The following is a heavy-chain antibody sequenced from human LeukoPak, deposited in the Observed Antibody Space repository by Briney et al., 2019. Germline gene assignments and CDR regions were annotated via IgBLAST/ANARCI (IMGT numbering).Heavy chain of an antibody. CDR3: AIQWGSGGYDY. CDR2: VYPGDSDT. CDR1: GYTFTSYW. J-gene: IGHJ4*02. Sequence: GESLKISCKGSGYTFTSYWIGWVRQMPGKGLEWMGIVYPGDSDTRYSPSFQGQVTISADKSITTAYLHLSSLKASDTAMYYCAIQWGSGGYDYWGQGTLVTVSS. V-gene: IGHV5-51*01. D-gene: IGHD1-26*01.